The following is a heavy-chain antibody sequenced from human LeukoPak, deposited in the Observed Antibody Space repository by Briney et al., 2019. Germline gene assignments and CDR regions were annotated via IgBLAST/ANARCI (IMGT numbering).Heavy chain of an antibody. CDR2: IWYDGSNM. J-gene: IGHJ4*02. D-gene: IGHD3-10*01. CDR3: ARAGHGSIIYFDY. V-gene: IGHV3-33*08. CDR1: GFTFSSYA. Sequence: GGSLRLSCAASGFTFSSYAMNWVRQAPGKGLEWVAVIWYDGSNMYYADSVKGRFTISRDNSKNTLYLQMNSLRAEDTAVYFCARAGHGSIIYFDYWAREPWSPSPQ.